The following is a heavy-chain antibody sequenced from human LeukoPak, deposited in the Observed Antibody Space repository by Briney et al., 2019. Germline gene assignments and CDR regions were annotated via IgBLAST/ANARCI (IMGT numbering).Heavy chain of an antibody. CDR3: ARYSSSSSVDY. CDR2: TNSDGSST. Sequence: GGSLRLSCAASGFTFSSYWMHWVRQAPGKGLVWVSRTNSDGSSTSYADSVKGRFTISGDNAKNTLYLQMNSLRAEDTAVYYCARYSSSSSVDYWGQGTLVTVSS. V-gene: IGHV3-74*01. CDR1: GFTFSSYW. D-gene: IGHD6-6*01. J-gene: IGHJ4*02.